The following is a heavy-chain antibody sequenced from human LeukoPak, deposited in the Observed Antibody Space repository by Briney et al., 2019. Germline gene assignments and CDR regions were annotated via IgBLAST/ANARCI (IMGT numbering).Heavy chain of an antibody. Sequence: PGGSLRLSCSASGFTFSSYAMHWVRQAPGKGLEYASATSSNGGSTYYADSVKGRFTISRDNSKNTLYLQMSSLRAEDTAVYYCVKDSSAQAWGQGTLVTVSS. CDR1: GFTFSSYA. V-gene: IGHV3-64D*06. CDR2: TSSNGGST. CDR3: VKDSSAQA. J-gene: IGHJ4*02. D-gene: IGHD6-19*01.